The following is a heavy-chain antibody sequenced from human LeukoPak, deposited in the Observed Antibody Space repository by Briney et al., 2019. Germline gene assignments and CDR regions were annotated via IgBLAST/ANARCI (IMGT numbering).Heavy chain of an antibody. Sequence: GGSLRLSCAASGLTFSSHWMHWVRQAPGKGLEWVSAISGSGGSTYYANSVKGRFTISRDNSKNTLYLQMNSLRAEDTAVYYCAKKYDILTGPNYFDYWGQGTLVTVSS. D-gene: IGHD3-9*01. J-gene: IGHJ4*02. CDR1: GLTFSSHW. CDR2: ISGSGGST. CDR3: AKKYDILTGPNYFDY. V-gene: IGHV3-23*01.